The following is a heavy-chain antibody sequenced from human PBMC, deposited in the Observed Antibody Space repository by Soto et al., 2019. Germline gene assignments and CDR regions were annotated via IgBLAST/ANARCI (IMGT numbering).Heavy chain of an antibody. CDR1: GFTFSSYG. D-gene: IGHD1-26*01. Sequence: QVQLVESGGGVVQPGRSLRLSCAASGFTFSSYGMHWVRQAPGKGLEWVAVIWYDGSNKYYADSVKGRFTISRDNSKNTLYLQMNSLRAEYTDVYYCAGDSCGSYDSWGQGTLVTVSS. J-gene: IGHJ4*02. V-gene: IGHV3-33*01. CDR2: IWYDGSNK. CDR3: AGDSCGSYDS.